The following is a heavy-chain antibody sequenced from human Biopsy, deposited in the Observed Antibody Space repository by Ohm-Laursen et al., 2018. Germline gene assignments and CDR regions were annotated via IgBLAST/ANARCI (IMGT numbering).Heavy chain of an antibody. V-gene: IGHV4-59*11. D-gene: IGHD4-23*01. CDR3: ARGSNEYGGLYFPH. CDR1: GGSFTGHY. CDR2: ISYTGYT. Sequence: ETLSPTCTVSGGSFTGHYWSWIRQPPGKGLEWIGHISYTGYTSYKSSLKSRVTISLDTSGKHFSLRLTSLAAADTAVYYCARGSNEYGGLYFPHWGQGTLVTVSS. J-gene: IGHJ1*01.